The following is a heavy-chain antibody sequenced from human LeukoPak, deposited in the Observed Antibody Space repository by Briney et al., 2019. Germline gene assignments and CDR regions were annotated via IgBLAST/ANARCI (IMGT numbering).Heavy chain of an antibody. CDR3: ATVGHDSSGPNLGY. CDR2: FDPEDGET. CDR1: GYTLTELS. J-gene: IGHJ4*02. Sequence: GASVKVSCKVSGYTLTELSMHWVRQAPGKGLEWMGGFDPEDGETIYAQKFQGRVTMTEDTSTDTAYMELSSLRSEDTAVYYCATVGHDSSGPNLGYWGQGTLVTVSS. V-gene: IGHV1-24*01. D-gene: IGHD3-22*01.